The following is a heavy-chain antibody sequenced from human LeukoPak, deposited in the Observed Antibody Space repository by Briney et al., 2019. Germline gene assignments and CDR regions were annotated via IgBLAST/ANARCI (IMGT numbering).Heavy chain of an antibody. CDR1: GGSFSGYY. V-gene: IGHV4-4*07. D-gene: IGHD6-19*01. CDR2: IYTSGST. J-gene: IGHJ5*02. Sequence: PSETLSLTCAVYGGSFSGYYWSWIRQPAGKGLEWIGRIYTSGSTNYNPSLKSRVTMSVDTSKNQFSLKLSSVTAADTAVYYCARDFIYSSGWSRFDPWGQGTLVTVSS. CDR3: ARDFIYSSGWSRFDP.